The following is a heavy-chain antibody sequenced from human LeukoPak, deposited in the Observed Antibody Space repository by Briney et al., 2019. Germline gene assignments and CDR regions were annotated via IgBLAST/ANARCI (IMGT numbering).Heavy chain of an antibody. CDR2: IKSDGST. CDR1: GFTFSTYW. V-gene: IGHV3-74*01. CDR3: SRAPSESGGYYPEYFRH. D-gene: IGHD3-22*01. J-gene: IGHJ1*01. Sequence: GGSLTLSCAASGFTFSTYWMRWVRQAPGKGLVWVSRIKSDGSTNYADSVRGRFTISRDNAKNTLSLQMTSLRPEATVVYYFSRAPSESGGYYPEYFRHGSQGTLVTVSS.